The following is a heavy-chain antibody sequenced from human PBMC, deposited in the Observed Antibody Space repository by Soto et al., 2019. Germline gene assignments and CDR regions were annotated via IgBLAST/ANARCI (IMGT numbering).Heavy chain of an antibody. D-gene: IGHD1-26*01. CDR1: GYTFTCYY. J-gene: IGHJ6*02. CDR2: INPNSGDT. CDR3: AKGGAIVAAGTRVYLYNAMDV. Sequence: XSVKVSCKASGYTFTCYYVHWVRQAPGQGLEWMGWINPNSGDTYLAQRFQGRVTMSRDTSIGTAYMELRGLTSDDTAEYYCAKGGAIVAAGTRVYLYNAMDVWGQGTTVTVSS. V-gene: IGHV1-2*02.